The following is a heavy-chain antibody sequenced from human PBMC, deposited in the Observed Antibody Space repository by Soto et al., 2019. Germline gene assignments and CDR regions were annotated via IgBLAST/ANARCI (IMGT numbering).Heavy chain of an antibody. V-gene: IGHV1-3*01. Sequence: ASVKVSCKASGYTFTSYAMHWVRQAPGQRLEWMGWINAGNGNTKYSQKFQGRVTITRDTSASTAYMELSSLRSEDTAVYYCARGAGYSSSWYPYFDYWGQGTLVTVSS. CDR3: ARGAGYSSSWYPYFDY. J-gene: IGHJ4*02. CDR2: INAGNGNT. D-gene: IGHD6-13*01. CDR1: GYTFTSYA.